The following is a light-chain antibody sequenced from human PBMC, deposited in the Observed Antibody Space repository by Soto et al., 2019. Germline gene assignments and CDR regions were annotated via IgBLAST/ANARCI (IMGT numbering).Light chain of an antibody. Sequence: EIVWTGSPGTLGLSRGERSTLSCRASQSVSSYYLAWYQQKPGQAPRLLIYAASSRATGIPDRFSGGGSGTDFTLTISRLEPEDFAVYYCQQCGSSPWTFGQGTKVDIK. CDR1: QSVSSYY. V-gene: IGKV3-20*01. CDR3: QQCGSSPWT. J-gene: IGKJ1*01. CDR2: AAS.